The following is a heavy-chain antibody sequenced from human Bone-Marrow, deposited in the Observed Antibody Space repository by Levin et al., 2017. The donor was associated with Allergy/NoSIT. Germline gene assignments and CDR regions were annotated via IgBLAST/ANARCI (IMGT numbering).Heavy chain of an antibody. J-gene: IGHJ6*02. CDR1: GGSISSYY. CDR2: IYYSGST. D-gene: IGHD6-13*01. V-gene: IGHV4-59*01. CDR3: ARDGYSSSWPNYYYGMDG. Sequence: PSETLSLTCTVSGGSISSYYWSWIRQPPGKGLEWIGYIYYSGSTNYNPSLKSRVTISVDTSKNQFSLKLSSGTAADTAVYYCARDGYSSSWPNYYYGMDGWGQGTTVTVSS.